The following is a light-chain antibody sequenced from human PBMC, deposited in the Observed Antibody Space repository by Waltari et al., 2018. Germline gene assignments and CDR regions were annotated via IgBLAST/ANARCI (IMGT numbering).Light chain of an antibody. V-gene: IGKV3-20*01. CDR1: QSVSNNF. CDR2: GAS. J-gene: IGKJ4*01. CDR3: QQYDSIVLT. Sequence: RASQSVSNNFLNWYQQKPGQAPRLLIYGASSRATGIPDRFSGSGSGTDFTLTISRLEPEDFAVYYCQQYDSIVLTFGGGTKVEI.